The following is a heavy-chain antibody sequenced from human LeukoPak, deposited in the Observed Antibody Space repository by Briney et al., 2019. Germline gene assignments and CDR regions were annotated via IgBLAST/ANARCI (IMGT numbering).Heavy chain of an antibody. CDR3: AKVPQWGSGSYFGMDV. V-gene: IGHV3-30*02. D-gene: IGHD3-10*01. CDR1: GFSFSSYG. Sequence: LSGGSLRLSCAASGFSFSSYGMHWVRQAPGKGLEWVAFIRYDGTNKYYADSVKGRFTISRDNSKNTLSLQMNSLRAEDSAVYYCAKVPQWGSGSYFGMDVWGQGTTVTVSS. CDR2: IRYDGTNK. J-gene: IGHJ6*02.